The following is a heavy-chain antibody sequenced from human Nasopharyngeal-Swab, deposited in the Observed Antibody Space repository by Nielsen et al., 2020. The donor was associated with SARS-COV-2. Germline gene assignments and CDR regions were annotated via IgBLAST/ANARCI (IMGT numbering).Heavy chain of an antibody. CDR3: AKDKGAGSFDY. J-gene: IGHJ4*02. D-gene: IGHD6-13*01. CDR1: GFTFDDYA. V-gene: IGHV3-9*01. CDR2: ISGNSVSI. Sequence: SLKISCAASGFTFDDYAMYWVRQAPGKGLEWVSGISGNSVSIGYSDSVKGRFIISRDSAKNSLYLQMNSLRVEDTALYYCAKDKGAGSFDYWGQGTLVTVSS.